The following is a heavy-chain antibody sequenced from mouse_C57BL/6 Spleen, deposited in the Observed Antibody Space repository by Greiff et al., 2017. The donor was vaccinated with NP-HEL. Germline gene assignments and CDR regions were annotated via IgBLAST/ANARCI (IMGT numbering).Heavy chain of an antibody. J-gene: IGHJ3*01. D-gene: IGHD2-3*01. CDR2: IYPGSGST. CDR3: ARYDGYYGRAWFAD. V-gene: IGHV1-55*01. CDR1: GYTFTSYW. Sequence: QVQLQQPGAELVKPGASVKMSCKASGYTFTSYWITWVKQRPGQGLEWIGDIYPGSGSTNYNEKFKSKATLTVDTSSSTASMQLSSLTSEDSAVYYCARYDGYYGRAWFADWGQGTLVTVSA.